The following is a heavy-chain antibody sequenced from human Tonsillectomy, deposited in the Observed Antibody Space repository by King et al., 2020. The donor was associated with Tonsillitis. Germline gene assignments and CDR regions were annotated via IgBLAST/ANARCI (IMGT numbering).Heavy chain of an antibody. CDR1: GFIFSSYG. J-gene: IGHJ6*02. V-gene: IGHV3-33*01. CDR3: ARDSRGYRYGWRGDGMDV. CDR2: IWYDGTNK. Sequence: VQLVESGGGVVQPGRSLRLSCAASGFIFSSYGIHWVRQAPGKGLEWVAVIWYDGTNKYYADSVQGRFTISRDNSKNTLYLQMNSLRAEDTAVYYCARDSRGYRYGWRGDGMDVGGHGTTVTVSS. D-gene: IGHD5-18*01.